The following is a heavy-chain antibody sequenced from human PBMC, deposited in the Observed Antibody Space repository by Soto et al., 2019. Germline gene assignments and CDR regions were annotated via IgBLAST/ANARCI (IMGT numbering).Heavy chain of an antibody. CDR1: GFTFDDYA. CDR2: LSWNSGSI. J-gene: IGHJ3*02. V-gene: IGHV3-9*01. Sequence: EVQLVESGGGLVQPGRSLRLSCAASGFTFDDYAMHWVRQAPGKGLEWVSGLSWNSGSIGYADSVKGRFTISRDNAKNSQYLQMNSLRAEDTALYYCAKRDYLGHDAFDIWGQGTMVTVSS. CDR3: AKRDYLGHDAFDI. D-gene: IGHD4-17*01.